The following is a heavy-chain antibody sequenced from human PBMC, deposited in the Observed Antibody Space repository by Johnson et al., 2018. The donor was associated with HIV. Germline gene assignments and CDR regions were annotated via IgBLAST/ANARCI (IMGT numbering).Heavy chain of an antibody. CDR3: AREVHIVVVSSFRWAFDI. CDR1: GFTVSSNY. V-gene: IGHV3-13*01. CDR2: IGTAGDT. Sequence: EQLVESGGGVVRPGGSLRLSCAASGFTVSSNYMHWVRQATGKGLEWVSAIGTAGDTYYPGSVKGRFTIPRDNSKNSLYLQMNSLRAEDTAVYYCAREVHIVVVSSFRWAFDIWGQGTLVTVSS. J-gene: IGHJ3*02. D-gene: IGHD2-21*01.